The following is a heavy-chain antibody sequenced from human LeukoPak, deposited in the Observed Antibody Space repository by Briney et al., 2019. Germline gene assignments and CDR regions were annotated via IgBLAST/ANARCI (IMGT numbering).Heavy chain of an antibody. D-gene: IGHD6-13*01. CDR3: ARNRWYSSSLHHY. CDR2: IYYSGST. Sequence: SQTLSLTCTVSGGSISSYYWSWIRQPPGKGLEWIGYIYYSGSTNYNPSLKNRVTITVEETTNNFSLKLSTVTAADTAVYYCARNRWYSSSLHHYWGQGTLVSVST. CDR1: GGSISSYY. V-gene: IGHV4-59*01. J-gene: IGHJ4*02.